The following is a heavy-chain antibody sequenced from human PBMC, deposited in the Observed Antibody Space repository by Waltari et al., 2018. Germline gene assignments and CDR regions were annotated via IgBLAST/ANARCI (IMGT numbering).Heavy chain of an antibody. J-gene: IGHJ5*02. Sequence: EVQLVESGGDLVQPGGSLRLSCAASGFPFSRSWMTWVRQTPGKGMEGGGNKQQNGSEKWNADSVKGRFTISRDNAMNLVYLQMNSLRVEDTAVYYCARDLVATPPWGQGTLVTVSS. D-gene: IGHD2-21*02. V-gene: IGHV3-7*01. CDR1: GFPFSRSW. CDR3: ARDLVATPP. CDR2: KQQNGSEK.